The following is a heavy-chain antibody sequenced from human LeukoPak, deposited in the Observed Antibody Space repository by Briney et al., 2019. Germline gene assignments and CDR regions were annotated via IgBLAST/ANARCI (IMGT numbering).Heavy chain of an antibody. Sequence: PSETLSLTCTVSGGSISSSSYYWGWIRQPPGKGLEWIGSIYYSGSTYYNPSLKSRVTISVDTSKNQFSLKLSSVTAADTAVYYCARDERGDGYPDYWGQGTLVTVSS. CDR3: ARDERGDGYPDY. CDR2: IYYSGST. D-gene: IGHD5-24*01. J-gene: IGHJ4*02. V-gene: IGHV4-39*07. CDR1: GGSISSSSYY.